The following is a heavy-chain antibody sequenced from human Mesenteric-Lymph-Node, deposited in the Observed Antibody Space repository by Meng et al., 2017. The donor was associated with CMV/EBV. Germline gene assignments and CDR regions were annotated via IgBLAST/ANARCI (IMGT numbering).Heavy chain of an antibody. Sequence: QVQLVQSRAEVGKPGAPVMVSCKASGYTFTDFYIHWVRQAPGQGLEWMGRINPNSGVSNSAQNFQGRVTMTRDTSISTAYMELGRLTSDDTAVYHCARDNVNPEGFDPWGQGTLVTVSS. D-gene: IGHD2/OR15-2a*01. CDR1: GYTFTDFY. J-gene: IGHJ5*02. CDR3: ARDNVNPEGFDP. V-gene: IGHV1-2*06. CDR2: INPNSGVS.